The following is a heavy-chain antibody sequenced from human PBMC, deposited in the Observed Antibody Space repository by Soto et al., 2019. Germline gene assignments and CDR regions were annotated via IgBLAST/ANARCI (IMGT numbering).Heavy chain of an antibody. CDR1: GFTLSDYN. J-gene: IGHJ4*02. V-gene: IGHV3-30*14. Sequence: QVQLVESGGGVVQPGRSLRLSCKASGFTLSDYNMHWVRQAPGKGLEWLGVIFYDGSGHFYADSMEGRFTISRDASKNTLYLQMNSLRLEDTAMYFCGREQNSGYYRTADYWGQGTLVTVSS. D-gene: IGHD3-22*01. CDR3: GREQNSGYYRTADY. CDR2: IFYDGSGH.